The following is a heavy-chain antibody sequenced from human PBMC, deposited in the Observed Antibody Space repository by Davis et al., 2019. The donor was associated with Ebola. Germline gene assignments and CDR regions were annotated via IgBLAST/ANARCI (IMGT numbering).Heavy chain of an antibody. J-gene: IGHJ4*02. CDR3: ARVPPDY. Sequence: GSLRLSCAVYGGSFSGYYWSWIRQPPGKVLAWIGEINHSGSTNYNPSLKSRVNISVDKSKNQLSLNLSSVTAADTAVYYCARVPPDYWGQGILVTVSS. CDR1: GGSFSGYY. V-gene: IGHV4-34*01. CDR2: INHSGST.